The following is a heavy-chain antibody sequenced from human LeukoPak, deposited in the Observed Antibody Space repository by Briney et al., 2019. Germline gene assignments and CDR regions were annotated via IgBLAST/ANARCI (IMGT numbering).Heavy chain of an antibody. CDR1: GGSISSGTYY. D-gene: IGHD6-19*01. Sequence: SETLSLTCAVSGGSISSGTYYWSWLRQHPGKGLEWIGYIYYSGTTYYKPSLESRVTISLDTSKKQFSLKLNSVTAADTAVYYCATLTPPSSGWGLYWYFDLWGRGTLVTVSS. V-gene: IGHV4-31*11. CDR3: ATLTPPSSGWGLYWYFDL. CDR2: IYYSGTT. J-gene: IGHJ2*01.